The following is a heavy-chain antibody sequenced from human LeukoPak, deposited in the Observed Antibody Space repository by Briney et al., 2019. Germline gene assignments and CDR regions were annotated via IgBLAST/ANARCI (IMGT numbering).Heavy chain of an antibody. D-gene: IGHD4-23*01. J-gene: IGHJ4*02. CDR1: GFTLNSHW. V-gene: IGHV3-74*01. CDR3: ARGRPHGNDY. Sequence: GGSLRLSCVASGFTLNSHWMNWVRQAPGKGLVWVSRIASDGSSTTYADSVKGRFSISRDNAKNTLYLQMNSLRVEDTAVYYCARGRPHGNDYWGQGTLVTVSS. CDR2: IASDGSST.